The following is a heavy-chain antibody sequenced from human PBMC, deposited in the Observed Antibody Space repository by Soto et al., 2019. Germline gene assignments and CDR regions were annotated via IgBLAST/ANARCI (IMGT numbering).Heavy chain of an antibody. CDR3: ARARYCSGGSCYRNAHLQH. D-gene: IGHD2-15*01. Sequence: QVQLVQSGAEVKKPGASVKVSCKASGYTFTSYYMHWVRQAPGQGLEWMGIINPSGGSTSYAQKFQGRVTMTRDTSTSTVYMELSSLRAEDTAVYYCARARYCSGGSCYRNAHLQHWGQGTLGIVSA. CDR1: GYTFTSYY. CDR2: INPSGGST. V-gene: IGHV1-46*03. J-gene: IGHJ1*01.